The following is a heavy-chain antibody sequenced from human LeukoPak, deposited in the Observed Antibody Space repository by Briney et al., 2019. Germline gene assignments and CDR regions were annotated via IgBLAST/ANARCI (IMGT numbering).Heavy chain of an antibody. Sequence: PGGSLRLSCTASGFTFSSYHMNWVRQAPGKGLEWVSSISSSSSYIYYADSVKGRFTISRDNAKNSLYLQMNSLRAEDTAVYYCARDLVGIAAAHYFDYWGQGTLVTVSS. CDR1: GFTFSSYH. J-gene: IGHJ4*02. CDR3: ARDLVGIAAAHYFDY. V-gene: IGHV3-21*01. D-gene: IGHD6-13*01. CDR2: ISSSSSYI.